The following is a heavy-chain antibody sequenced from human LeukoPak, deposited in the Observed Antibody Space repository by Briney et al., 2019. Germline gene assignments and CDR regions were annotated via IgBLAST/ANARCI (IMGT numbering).Heavy chain of an antibody. D-gene: IGHD3-22*01. J-gene: IGHJ3*02. V-gene: IGHV3-7*01. Sequence: GGSLRLSCEASGFTFSSYWMSWVRQAPGKGLEWVANIKQDGSEKYYVDSVKGRVTISRDNAKNSLYLQMNSLRAEDTAVYYCARPHYYDSSGYYYGAFDIWGQGTMVTVSS. CDR1: GFTFSSYW. CDR2: IKQDGSEK. CDR3: ARPHYYDSSGYYYGAFDI.